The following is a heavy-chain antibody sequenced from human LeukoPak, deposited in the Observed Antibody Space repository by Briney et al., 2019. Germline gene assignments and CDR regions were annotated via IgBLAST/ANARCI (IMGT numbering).Heavy chain of an antibody. D-gene: IGHD3-10*01. V-gene: IGHV4-39*01. CDR3: ARHLRRDYPDSGSSQYFHYIDV. CDR1: GGSISNSSYY. J-gene: IGHJ6*03. CDR2: MYYSGTS. Sequence: PSETLSLTCTVSGGSISNSSYYWGWIRQSPGKGLEWIGSMYYSGTSYYNPSLKSRVTISVDTSKNHFSLRLRSMTAADTAIYYCARHLRRDYPDSGSSQYFHYIDVWGKGTTVTVSS.